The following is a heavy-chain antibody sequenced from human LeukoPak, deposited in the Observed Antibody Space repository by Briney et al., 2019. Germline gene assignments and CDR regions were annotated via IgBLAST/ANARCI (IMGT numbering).Heavy chain of an antibody. Sequence: PGGSLRLSCAASGFTFSSYAMSWVRQAPGKGLEWVSVIYSGGSTYYADSVKGRFTISRGNSKNTLYLQMNSLRAEDTAVYYCARAPILLWFGESLYFDYWGQGTLVTVSS. CDR2: IYSGGST. J-gene: IGHJ4*02. D-gene: IGHD3-10*01. CDR1: GFTFSSYA. V-gene: IGHV3-53*01. CDR3: ARAPILLWFGESLYFDY.